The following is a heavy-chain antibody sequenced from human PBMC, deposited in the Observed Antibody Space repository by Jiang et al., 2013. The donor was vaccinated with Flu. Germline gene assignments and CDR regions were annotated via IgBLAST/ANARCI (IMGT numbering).Heavy chain of an antibody. CDR3: ARDMTDSGYDRWGAFDY. V-gene: IGHV3-11*01. D-gene: IGHD5-12*01. J-gene: IGHJ4*02. Sequence: RLSCAASGFTFSDYYMSWIRQAPGKGLEWVSYISSSGSTIYYADSVKGRFTISRDNAKNSLYLQMNSLRAEDTAVYYCARDMTDSGYDRWGAFDYWGQGTLVTVSS. CDR2: ISSSGSTI. CDR1: GFTFSDYY.